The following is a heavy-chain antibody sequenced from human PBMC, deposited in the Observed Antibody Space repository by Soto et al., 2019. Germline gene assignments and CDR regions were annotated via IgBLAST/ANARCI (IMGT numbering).Heavy chain of an antibody. CDR2: IIPILGIA. CDR3: SGYDSNWFDP. D-gene: IGHD5-12*01. Sequence: QFQLVQSVAAVKKPGSSVKVSCKASGGTFSSYTISWVRQAPGQGLEWMGRIIPILGIANYAQKFQGRVTMTADKSTSTAYMELSSLRSEDTAVYYCSGYDSNWFDPWGQGTLVTVSS. J-gene: IGHJ5*02. CDR1: GGTFSSYT. V-gene: IGHV1-69*02.